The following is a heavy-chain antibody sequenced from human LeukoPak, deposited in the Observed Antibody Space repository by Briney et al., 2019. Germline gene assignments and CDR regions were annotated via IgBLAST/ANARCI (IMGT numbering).Heavy chain of an antibody. J-gene: IGHJ3*02. V-gene: IGHV3-21*01. D-gene: IGHD4-17*01. CDR1: GFTFSSYS. CDR2: ISSSSSYI. CDR3: ARDGSTVTTFGAFDI. Sequence: GGSLRLSCAASGFTFSSYSMNWVRQAPGKGLEWASSISSSSSYIYYADSVKGRFTISRDNAKNSLYLQMNSLRAEDTAVYYCARDGSTVTTFGAFDIWGQGTMVTVSS.